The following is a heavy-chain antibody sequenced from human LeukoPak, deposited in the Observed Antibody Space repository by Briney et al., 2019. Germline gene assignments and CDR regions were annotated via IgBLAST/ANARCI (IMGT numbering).Heavy chain of an antibody. CDR2: IIPIFGTT. CDR3: AREGEGLGYCSGGTCSWYFDI. V-gene: IGHV1-69*01. Sequence: GSSVKVSCKASGGTFSSYAINWVRQAPGQGLEWMGGIIPIFGTTFHAQKFQDRVTFTADESTSTANMELRSLKYEDTAVYFCAREGEGLGYCSGGTCSWYFDIWGRGTLVTVSS. J-gene: IGHJ2*01. CDR1: GGTFSSYA. D-gene: IGHD2-15*01.